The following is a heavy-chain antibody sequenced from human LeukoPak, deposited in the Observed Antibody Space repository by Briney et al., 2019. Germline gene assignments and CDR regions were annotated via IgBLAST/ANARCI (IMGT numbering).Heavy chain of an antibody. CDR1: GKTLSDLS. V-gene: IGHV1-24*01. J-gene: IGHJ4*02. Sequence: GASVKVSCKVSGKTLSDLSIHWLRQPPGKGLEWLGGSDPEDGERIYAQMFQGRVTMTEDTSIDTAYMELSSLRSEDTAVYYCVTGFTTMAVDYFDYWGQGTPVTVSP. D-gene: IGHD5-18*01. CDR3: VTGFTTMAVDYFDY. CDR2: SDPEDGER.